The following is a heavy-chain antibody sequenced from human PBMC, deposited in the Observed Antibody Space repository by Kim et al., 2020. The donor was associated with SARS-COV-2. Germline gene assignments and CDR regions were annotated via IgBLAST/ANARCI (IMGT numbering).Heavy chain of an antibody. V-gene: IGHV3-7*01. CDR1: GFTFSSYW. Sequence: GGSLRLSCAASGFTFSSYWMSWVRQAPGKGLEWVANIKQDGSEKYYVDSVKGRFTISRDNAKNSLYLQMNSLRAEDTAVYYCARSGYQGVAEHWFDPRGQGTLVTVSS. D-gene: IGHD6-19*01. CDR3: ARSGYQGVAEHWFDP. J-gene: IGHJ5*02. CDR2: IKQDGSEK.